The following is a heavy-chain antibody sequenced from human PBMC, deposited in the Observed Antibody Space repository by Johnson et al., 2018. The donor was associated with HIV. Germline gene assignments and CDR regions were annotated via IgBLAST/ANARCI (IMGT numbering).Heavy chain of an antibody. CDR2: ISWNSGSI. Sequence: VQLVESGGGLVQPGRSLRLSCAASGFTFDDYAMHWVRQAPGKGLEWVSGISWNSGSIGYADSVKGRFTISRDNAKNSLYVQMNSLRAEDTALYYCAAIGGIGRRWSGAFDIWGQGTMVTVSS. CDR3: AAIGGIGRRWSGAFDI. V-gene: IGHV3-9*01. D-gene: IGHD3-16*01. CDR1: GFTFDDYA. J-gene: IGHJ3*02.